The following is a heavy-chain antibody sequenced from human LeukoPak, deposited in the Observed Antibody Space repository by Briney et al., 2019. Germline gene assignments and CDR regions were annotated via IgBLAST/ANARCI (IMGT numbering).Heavy chain of an antibody. J-gene: IGHJ4*02. CDR2: INPNSGGT. CDR1: GYTFTGYY. D-gene: IGHD6-13*01. Sequence: GASVKVSCKASGYTFTGYYMHWVRQAPGQGLEWMGPINPNSGGTNYAQKFQGRVTMTRDTSISTAYMELSRLRSDDTAVYYCASLTPAGYSSSWYPESFDYWGQGTLVTVSS. V-gene: IGHV1-2*06. CDR3: ASLTPAGYSSSWYPESFDY.